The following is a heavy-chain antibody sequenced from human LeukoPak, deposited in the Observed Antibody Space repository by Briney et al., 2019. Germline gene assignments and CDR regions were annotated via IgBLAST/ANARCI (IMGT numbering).Heavy chain of an antibody. V-gene: IGHV3-74*03. J-gene: IGHJ3*02. CDR2: ISSDGDIT. Sequence: GGSLRLSCVASGFSFSTSWMHWVRQIPGKGLVWVARISSDGDITTHADSVKGRFTISRDSAKNTLYLQMNSLRAEDTAVYYCAKDPILDYYDSSGYLDAFDIWGQGTMVTVSS. CDR3: AKDPILDYYDSSGYLDAFDI. CDR1: GFSFSTSW. D-gene: IGHD3-22*01.